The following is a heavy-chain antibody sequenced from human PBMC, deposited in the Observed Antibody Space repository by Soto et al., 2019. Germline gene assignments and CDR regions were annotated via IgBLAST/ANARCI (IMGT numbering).Heavy chain of an antibody. Sequence: QEQLQESGPGLVKPSQTLSLTCTVSGGSVSTGGYYWSWIRQHPRRGLEWIGYIYYNGTTHYNPSLKSRLTISVDTSKNQFSLRLSSVTAADTAVYYCARYFSGYDSGFDYWGQGTLVTVSS. D-gene: IGHD5-12*01. CDR2: IYYNGTT. CDR3: ARYFSGYDSGFDY. V-gene: IGHV4-31*03. CDR1: GGSVSTGGYY. J-gene: IGHJ4*02.